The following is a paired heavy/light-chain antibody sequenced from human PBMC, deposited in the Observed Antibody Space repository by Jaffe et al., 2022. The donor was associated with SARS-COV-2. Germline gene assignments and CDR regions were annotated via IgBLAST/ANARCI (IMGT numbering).Light chain of an antibody. J-gene: IGKJ2*01. CDR3: QQHNNWPPRYT. CDR1: QSISNN. Sequence: EIVMTQSPATLSVSPGERATLSCRASQSISNNLAWYQQKPGQAPRLLIYTASTRFTGIPARFSGSGSGTEFTLTISSLQSEDFAVYYCQQHNNWPPRYTFGQGTRLEIK. CDR2: TAS. V-gene: IGKV3-15*01.
Heavy chain of an antibody. V-gene: IGHV4-39*01. Sequence: QPQLQESGPGLVKPSETLSLTCTVSGGSISSSSYYWGWIRQPPGKGLEWIGSIYSSGSTYYNPSLQSRVTISVDTSKNQFSLKLNSVTATDTAVYYCAGTPSSGEKHLSPFDYWGPGTLVTVSS. D-gene: IGHD3-10*01. CDR2: IYSSGST. CDR3: AGTPSSGEKHLSPFDY. J-gene: IGHJ4*02. CDR1: GGSISSSSYY.